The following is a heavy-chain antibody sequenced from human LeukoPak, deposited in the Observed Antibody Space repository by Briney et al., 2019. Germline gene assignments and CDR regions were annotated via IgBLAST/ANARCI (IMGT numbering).Heavy chain of an antibody. CDR2: ISTDGGGT. V-gene: IGHV3-64*01. J-gene: IGHJ4*02. D-gene: IGHD1-1*01. CDR1: GFTFSTYA. Sequence: GGSLRLSCAASGFTFSTYAMHWVRQAPGKGLEYVSAISTDGGGTYYANSVKGRFTISRDNSKNSLYLQMGSLRTEDMAVYYCARYRDTTYDYWGQGTLVTVSS. CDR3: ARYRDTTYDY.